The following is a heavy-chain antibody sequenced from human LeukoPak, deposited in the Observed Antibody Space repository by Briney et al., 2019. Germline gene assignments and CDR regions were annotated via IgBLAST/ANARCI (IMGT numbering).Heavy chain of an antibody. Sequence: SETLSLTCTVSGYSISSGYYWGWIRQSPGKGLEWIGSIYHGGSTYYNPSLRSRVIVSVDTSKNHFSLKMSSVTAADTAVYYCARLLSPGWFDPWGQGTLVTVSS. D-gene: IGHD2/OR15-2a*01. CDR1: GYSISSGYY. J-gene: IGHJ5*02. CDR3: ARLLSPGWFDP. V-gene: IGHV4-38-2*02. CDR2: IYHGGST.